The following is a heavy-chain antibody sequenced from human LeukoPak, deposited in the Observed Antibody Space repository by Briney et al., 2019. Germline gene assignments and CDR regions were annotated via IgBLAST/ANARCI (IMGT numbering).Heavy chain of an antibody. CDR3: AVAVAEIGADYPEFFRR. Sequence: GGSLTLSCTASGFTFTSCTKHWVRQAPGKGLVWVSRIKSDGSANYADSVKGRFTISRDNAKNTLSLQMNSLRAEDTGVYYCAVAVAEIGADYPEFFRRWGQGTLVTVSS. V-gene: IGHV3-74*01. CDR2: IKSDGSA. D-gene: IGHD4/OR15-4a*01. CDR1: GFTFTSCT. J-gene: IGHJ1*01.